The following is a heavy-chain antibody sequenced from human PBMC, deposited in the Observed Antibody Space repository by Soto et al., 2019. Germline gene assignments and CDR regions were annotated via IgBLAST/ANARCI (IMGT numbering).Heavy chain of an antibody. V-gene: IGHV5-51*01. CDR3: GRWPLGHARKWFDP. D-gene: IGHD7-27*01. J-gene: IGHJ5*02. CDR1: GYSFSSYW. CDR2: INPGDSDT. Sequence: GESLKISCRSSGYSFSSYWIGWVRQMPGKGLEWMGIINPGDSDTRYSPSFRGQVTISADKSTDTAYLQWTSLEASDTAMYYCGRWPLGHARKWFDPWGEGTLDT.